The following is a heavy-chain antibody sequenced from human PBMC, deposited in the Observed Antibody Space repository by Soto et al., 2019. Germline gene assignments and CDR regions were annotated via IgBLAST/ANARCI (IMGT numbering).Heavy chain of an antibody. V-gene: IGHV1-2*04. CDR1: GYSFTDYH. CDR2: INPKSGGT. J-gene: IGHJ6*01. D-gene: IGHD2-8*01. Sequence: QVQLVQSGAEVKKPGASVKVSCKASGYSFTDYHIHWVRQAPGQGLEWLGRINPKSGGTSTAQKFQGWVTMTTDTSISTASMELTRLTSYDTAIYYCARGDSTDCSNGVCSFFYNHDMDVW. CDR3: ARGDSTDCSNGVCSFFYNHDMDV.